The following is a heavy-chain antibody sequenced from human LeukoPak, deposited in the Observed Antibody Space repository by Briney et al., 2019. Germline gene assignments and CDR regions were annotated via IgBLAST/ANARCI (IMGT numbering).Heavy chain of an antibody. D-gene: IGHD2-2*01. CDR1: GSTLSTYD. Sequence: GGSLRLSCVMSGSTLSTYDMSWVRQAPGKGLEWVANIRQDGAVIYYVDSVKGRFTISRDNAKNSLYLQMSSLRAEDTGFYYCATTSDAPANVWGQGTLVTVSS. J-gene: IGHJ4*02. V-gene: IGHV3-7*01. CDR2: IRQDGAVI. CDR3: ATTSDAPANV.